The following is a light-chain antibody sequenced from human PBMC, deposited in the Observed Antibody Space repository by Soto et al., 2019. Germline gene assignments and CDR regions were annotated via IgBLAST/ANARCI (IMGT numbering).Light chain of an antibody. Sequence: DVQMTQSPSSLSASVGDRVTISFRASHPIGNYLNWYQQNPGDAPKCLIFAASSLRSGVPSRFSGSGYGTDFTLTINNLHPEDSATYYCQQTHAVPLTFGQGTRL. J-gene: IGKJ5*01. CDR1: HPIGNY. CDR3: QQTHAVPLT. CDR2: AAS. V-gene: IGKV1-39*01.